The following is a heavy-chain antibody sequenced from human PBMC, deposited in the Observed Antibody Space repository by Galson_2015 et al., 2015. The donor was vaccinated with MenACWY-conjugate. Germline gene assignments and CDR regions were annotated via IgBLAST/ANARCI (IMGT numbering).Heavy chain of an antibody. CDR1: GFTFSNSW. V-gene: IGHV3-7*01. CDR2: INPEGSRG. Sequence: SLRLSCAASGFTFSNSWMNWIRQAPGSGLEWVANINPEGSRGTYVDSVKGRFTISRDNAENSVYLEMNSLRPEDTAVFYCAHSGEYCSRTSCYYFDYWGQGAPVTVSS. CDR3: AHSGEYCSRTSCYYFDY. D-gene: IGHD2-2*01. J-gene: IGHJ4*02.